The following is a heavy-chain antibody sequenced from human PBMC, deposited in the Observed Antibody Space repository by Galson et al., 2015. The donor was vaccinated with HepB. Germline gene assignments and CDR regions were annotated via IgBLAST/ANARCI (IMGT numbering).Heavy chain of an antibody. CDR2: IYPGDSDT. D-gene: IGHD3-10*01. CDR1: GYSFTSYW. J-gene: IGHJ5*02. Sequence: QSGAEVKKPGESLKISCKGSGYSFTSYWIGWVRQMPGKGLEWMGIIYPGDSDTRYSPSFQGQVTISADKSISTAYLQWSSLKASDTAMYYCARSDYYGSGSYRGLLMGNWFDPWGQGTLVTVSS. V-gene: IGHV5-51*01. CDR3: ARSDYYGSGSYRGLLMGNWFDP.